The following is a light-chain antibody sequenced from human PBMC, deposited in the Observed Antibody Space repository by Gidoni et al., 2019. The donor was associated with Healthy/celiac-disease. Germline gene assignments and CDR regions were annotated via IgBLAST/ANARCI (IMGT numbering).Light chain of an antibody. CDR3: QQYNSYTIT. V-gene: IGKV1-5*03. J-gene: IGKJ5*01. CDR2: KAS. CDR1: QSISSW. Sequence: DIQMTQSPSTLSASVGDRVTITCRASQSISSWLAWYKQKPGKAPKLLIYKASSLESGVPSRFSGSGSGTEFTLTISSLQPDDFATYYCQQYNSYTITFGQXTRLEIK.